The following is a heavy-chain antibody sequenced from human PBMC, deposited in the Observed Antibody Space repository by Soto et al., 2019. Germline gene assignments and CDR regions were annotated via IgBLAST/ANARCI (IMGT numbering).Heavy chain of an antibody. CDR1: GGSFSGYY. Sequence: SETLSLTCAVYGGSFSGYYWSWIRQPPGKGLEWIGEINHSGSTNYNPSLKSRVTISVDTSKNQFSLKLSSVTAADTAVYYCARVAEGHFDYWGQGTLVTVSS. J-gene: IGHJ4*02. CDR2: INHSGST. V-gene: IGHV4-34*01. CDR3: ARVAEGHFDY.